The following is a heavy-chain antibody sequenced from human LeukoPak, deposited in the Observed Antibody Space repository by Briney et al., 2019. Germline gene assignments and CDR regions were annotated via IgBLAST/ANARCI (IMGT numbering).Heavy chain of an antibody. CDR2: VSASGIST. CDR3: AKLRLQSAVANVFDY. D-gene: IGHD6-19*01. Sequence: GGSLRLSCAASGFTFSSYAMSWVRQAPGKGLEWVSAVSASGISTYYADSVKGRFTISRDNSKNTVFLQMNSLRAEDTAVYYCAKLRLQSAVANVFDYWGQGTLVTVSS. CDR1: GFTFSSYA. V-gene: IGHV3-23*01. J-gene: IGHJ4*02.